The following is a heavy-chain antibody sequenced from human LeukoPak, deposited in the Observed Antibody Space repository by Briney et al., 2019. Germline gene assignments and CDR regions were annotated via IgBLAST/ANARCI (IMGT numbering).Heavy chain of an antibody. J-gene: IGHJ4*02. D-gene: IGHD4-17*01. CDR1: GFRFGDYA. CDR3: TRSLSDGDPFAY. V-gene: IGHV3-49*03. Sequence: GGSLRLSCTASGFRFGDYAMSWLRQAPGKGLEWVGFIRSKAYGGATEYAASVKGRFTISRDDSKSIAYLQMNSLKTEDTAVYYCTRSLSDGDPFAYWGRGTLVTVSS. CDR2: IRSKAYGGAT.